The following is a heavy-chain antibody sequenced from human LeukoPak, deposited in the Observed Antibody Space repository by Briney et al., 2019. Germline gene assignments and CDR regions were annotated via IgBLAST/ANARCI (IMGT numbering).Heavy chain of an antibody. Sequence: PGGSLRLSCAASGFTFSSYSMNWVRQAPGKGLEWVSSISSSSSYRYYADSVKGRFTISRDNAKNSLYLQMNSLRVEDTAVYYCARDHGPLWFGELTPYYYYGMDVWGQGTTVTVSS. CDR2: ISSSSSYR. J-gene: IGHJ6*02. V-gene: IGHV3-21*01. CDR1: GFTFSSYS. CDR3: ARDHGPLWFGELTPYYYYGMDV. D-gene: IGHD3-10*01.